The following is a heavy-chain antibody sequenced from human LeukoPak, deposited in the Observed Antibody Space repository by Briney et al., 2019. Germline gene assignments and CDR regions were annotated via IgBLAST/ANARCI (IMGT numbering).Heavy chain of an antibody. CDR3: ARHEYSSSRGEFDY. Sequence: SETLSLTCTVSGGSISSSSYYWGWIRQPPGKGLEWIGSIYYSGSTYYNPSLKSRVTISVDTSKNQFSLKLSSVTAADTAVYYCARHEYSSSRGEFDYWGQGTLVTVSS. D-gene: IGHD6-6*01. CDR2: IYYSGST. V-gene: IGHV4-39*01. CDR1: GGSISSSSYY. J-gene: IGHJ4*02.